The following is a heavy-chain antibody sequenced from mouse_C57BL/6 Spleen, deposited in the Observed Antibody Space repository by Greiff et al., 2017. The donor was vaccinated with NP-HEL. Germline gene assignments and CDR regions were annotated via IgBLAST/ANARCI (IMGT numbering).Heavy chain of an antibody. CDR1: GYTFTSYG. CDR3: ARRSNYYFDY. CDR2: IYPRSGNT. D-gene: IGHD2-5*01. Sequence: QVQLKQSGAELARPGASVKLSCKASGYTFTSYGISWVKQRTGQGLEWIGEIYPRSGNTYYNEKFKGKATLTADKSSSTAYMELRSLTSEDSAVYFCARRSNYYFDYWGQGTTLTVSS. V-gene: IGHV1-81*01. J-gene: IGHJ2*01.